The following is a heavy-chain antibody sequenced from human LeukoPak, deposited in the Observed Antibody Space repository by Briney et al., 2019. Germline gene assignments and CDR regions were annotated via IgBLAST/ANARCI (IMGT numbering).Heavy chain of an antibody. D-gene: IGHD2-21*01. V-gene: IGHV4-59*01. J-gene: IGHJ4*02. CDR1: GGSISSYY. Sequence: TSETLSLTCTVSGGSISSYYWSWIWQPPGKGLEWIGYIYYSGSTNYNPSLKSRVTISVDTSKNQFSLKLSSVTAADTAVYYCAREGIPGFDYWGQGTLVTVSS. CDR3: AREGIPGFDY. CDR2: IYYSGST.